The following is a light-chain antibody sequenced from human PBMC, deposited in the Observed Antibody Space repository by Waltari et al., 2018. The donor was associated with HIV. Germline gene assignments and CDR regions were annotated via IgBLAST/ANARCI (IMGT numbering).Light chain of an antibody. J-gene: IGKJ2*01. V-gene: IGKV1-27*01. CDR3: QKYNSAPRT. Sequence: LQMTPSPSSLSASVGDRFTITCRASQGISNYLAWYQQKPGKVPKLLIYAASTLQSGVPSRFSGSGSGTDFTLTISGLQPEDVATYYCQKYNSAPRTFGQGTKLEIK. CDR2: AAS. CDR1: QGISNY.